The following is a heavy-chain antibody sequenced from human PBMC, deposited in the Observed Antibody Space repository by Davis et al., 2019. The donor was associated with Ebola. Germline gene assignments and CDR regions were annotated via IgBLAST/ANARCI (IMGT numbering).Heavy chain of an antibody. D-gene: IGHD3-9*01. CDR3: ARASRIDILTGYYPY. CDR1: GFTFSSYA. Sequence: PGGSLRLSCAASGFTFSSYAMHWVRQAPGKGLEWVAVISYDGSNKYYADSVKGRFTISRDNSKNTLYLQMNSLRAEDTAVYYCARASRIDILTGYYPYWGQGTLVTVSS. CDR2: ISYDGSNK. V-gene: IGHV3-30-3*01. J-gene: IGHJ4*02.